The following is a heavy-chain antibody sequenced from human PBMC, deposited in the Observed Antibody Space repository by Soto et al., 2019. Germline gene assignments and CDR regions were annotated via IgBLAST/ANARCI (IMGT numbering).Heavy chain of an antibody. D-gene: IGHD2-21*01. CDR2: INHRVTT. J-gene: IGHJ5*01. CDR1: GESLRGYY. V-gene: IGHV4-34*01. CDR3: ARGYPRSILSTSLTTSYWFDS. Sequence: QVQLQQWGTGLLKPSETLSLHCAVYGESLRGYYWSWIRQTPAMGLEWIGEINHRVTTKHDSSIRSLEIISIDTYKNQVSLRLNYVTAADTAVYYCARGYPRSILSTSLTTSYWFDSWGQGTLVTVSS.